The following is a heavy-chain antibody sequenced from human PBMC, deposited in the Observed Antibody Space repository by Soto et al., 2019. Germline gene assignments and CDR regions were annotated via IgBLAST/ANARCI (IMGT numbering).Heavy chain of an antibody. V-gene: IGHV3-23*01. D-gene: IGHD3-22*01. Sequence: EVQLLESGGGSVQAGGSLRLSCAASGITISNYPMSWVSQAPGKGLDWVSGISGSGDRTYYADSAKGRFTISKDISKNSLSLQLDSLGVEDTAVYFCVKDDGGYPSTAPHWGQGTLVTVSS. J-gene: IGHJ4*02. CDR3: VKDDGGYPSTAPH. CDR2: ISGSGDRT. CDR1: GITISNYP.